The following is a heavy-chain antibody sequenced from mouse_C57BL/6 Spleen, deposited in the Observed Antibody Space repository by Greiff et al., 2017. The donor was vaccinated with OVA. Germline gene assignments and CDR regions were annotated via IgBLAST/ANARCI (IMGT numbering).Heavy chain of an antibody. J-gene: IGHJ3*01. V-gene: IGHV10-1*01. D-gene: IGHD3-3*01. CDR1: GFSFNTYA. CDR3: VRQAGVEFAY. Sequence: GGGLVQPKGSLKLPCAASGFSFNTYAMNWVRQAPGKGLAWVARIRSKSNNYATYYADSVKDRFTISRDDSESMLYLQMNNLKTEDTAMYYCVRQAGVEFAYWGQGTLVTVSA. CDR2: IRSKSNNYAT.